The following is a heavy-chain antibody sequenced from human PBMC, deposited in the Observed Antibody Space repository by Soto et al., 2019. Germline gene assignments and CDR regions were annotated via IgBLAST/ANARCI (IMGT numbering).Heavy chain of an antibody. J-gene: IGHJ4*02. V-gene: IGHV3-74*01. CDR3: ARVRDDWGAERYFDY. CDR2: INSDGSST. D-gene: IGHD3-16*01. CDR1: GFTFSSYW. Sequence: PGGSLRLSCAAFGFTFSSYWMHWVRQAPGKGLVWVSRINSDGSSTSYADSVKGRFTISRDNAKNTLYLQMNSLRAEDTAVYYCARVRDDWGAERYFDYWGQGTLVTVSS.